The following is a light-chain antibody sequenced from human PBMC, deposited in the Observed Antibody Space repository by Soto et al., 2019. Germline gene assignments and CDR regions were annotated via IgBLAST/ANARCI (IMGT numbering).Light chain of an antibody. Sequence: EIVLTQSPATLSVSPGERAALSCMASQSVSNNLAWYQQKPGQPPRLLIFGASTRATGIPARFSGSGSEAEFALTISTLQSEDFAVYYCQQYSVWPLTFGGGTKVDIK. V-gene: IGKV3D-15*01. CDR3: QQYSVWPLT. J-gene: IGKJ4*01. CDR1: QSVSNN. CDR2: GAS.